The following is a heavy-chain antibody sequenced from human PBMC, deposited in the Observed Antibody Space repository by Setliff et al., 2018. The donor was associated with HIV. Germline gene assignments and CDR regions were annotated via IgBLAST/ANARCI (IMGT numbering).Heavy chain of an antibody. CDR2: IYHSGIT. V-gene: IGHV4-38-2*01. J-gene: IGHJ5*02. CDR3: ARAFGSGSYRWFDP. CDR1: GYSISIGYY. Sequence: SETLSLTCAVSGYSISIGYYWGWIRQAPGKGLEWIGNIYHSGITYYNPSLKSRVTIPVDTSKNQFSLRLSSVTAADTAVYYCARAFGSGSYRWFDPWGQGTLVTVSS. D-gene: IGHD3-10*01.